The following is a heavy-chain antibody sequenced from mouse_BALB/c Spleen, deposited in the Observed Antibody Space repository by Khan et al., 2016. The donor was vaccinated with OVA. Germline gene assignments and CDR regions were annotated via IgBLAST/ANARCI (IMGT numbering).Heavy chain of an antibody. CDR1: GFSLSDYG. CDR2: IWGGGST. CDR3: AKGVWSYYYTLDY. V-gene: IGHV2-6-5*01. Sequence: QMQLEESGPGLVAPSQNLSITCTVSGFSLSDYGVSWIRQAPGKGLEWLGVIWGGGSTYYNSALKSRLSISKDNSKSQVFLKMSSLQSDDTAMFYCAKGVWSYYYTLDYWGQGTSVTVSS. J-gene: IGHJ4*01.